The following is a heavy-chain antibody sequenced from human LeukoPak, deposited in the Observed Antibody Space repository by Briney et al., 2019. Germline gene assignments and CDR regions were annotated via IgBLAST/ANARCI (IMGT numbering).Heavy chain of an antibody. V-gene: IGHV3-48*04. CDR1: GFTFSTYW. D-gene: IGHD1-26*01. J-gene: IGHJ4*02. Sequence: GGSLILSCAASGFTFSTYWMSWVRQAPGKGLEWLSYISATGNTIYDADSVKGRFTISRDNAKNSLYLQMNSLRVEDTATYYCAREDLVGAIDYWAREPWSSSP. CDR2: ISATGNTI. CDR3: AREDLVGAIDY.